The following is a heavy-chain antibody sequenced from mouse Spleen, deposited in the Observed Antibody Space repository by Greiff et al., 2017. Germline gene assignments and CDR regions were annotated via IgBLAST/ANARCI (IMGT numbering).Heavy chain of an antibody. CDR2: IRNKANGYTT. Sequence: EVQLVESGGGLVQPGGSLRLSCATSGFTFTDYYMSWVRQPPGKALEWLGFIRNKANGYTTEYSASVKGRFTISRDNSQSILYLQMNTLRAEDSATYYCARDGGIYYYGSSYWYFDVWGAGTTVTVSS. CDR3: ARDGGIYYYGSSYWYFDV. D-gene: IGHD1-1*01. CDR1: GFTFTDYY. V-gene: IGHV7-3*02. J-gene: IGHJ1*01.